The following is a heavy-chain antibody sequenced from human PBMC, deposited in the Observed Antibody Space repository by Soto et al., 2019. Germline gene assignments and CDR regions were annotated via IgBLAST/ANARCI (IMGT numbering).Heavy chain of an antibody. Sequence: PGGSLRLSCAASGFTFSSYSMNWVRQAPGKGLEWVSSISSSSSYIYYADSVKGRFTISRDNAKNSLYLQMNSLRAEDTAVYYCARDWYYYGSGSYYKLFGMDVWGQGTTVTVSS. D-gene: IGHD3-10*01. CDR1: GFTFSSYS. V-gene: IGHV3-21*01. CDR3: ARDWYYYGSGSYYKLFGMDV. CDR2: ISSSSSYI. J-gene: IGHJ6*02.